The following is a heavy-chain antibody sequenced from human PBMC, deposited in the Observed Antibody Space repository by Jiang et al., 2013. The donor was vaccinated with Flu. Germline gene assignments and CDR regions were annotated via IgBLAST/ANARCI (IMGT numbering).Heavy chain of an antibody. J-gene: IGHJ5*02. CDR1: GGSISSSSYY. CDR3: ARREYATSPFDP. Sequence: GSGLVKPSETLSLTCTVSGGSISSSSYYWGWIRQPPGSGLEWIGNIYYTRSTYYNPSLKSRVTISVDTSKNQFSLKLSSVTAADTAVYYCARREYATSPFDPWGPGEPWSTVSS. V-gene: IGHV4-39*01. CDR2: IYYTRST. D-gene: IGHD2-2*01.